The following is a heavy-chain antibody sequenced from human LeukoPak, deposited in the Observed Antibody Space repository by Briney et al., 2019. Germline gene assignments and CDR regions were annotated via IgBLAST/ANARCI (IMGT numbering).Heavy chain of an antibody. CDR3: ARRSGSSWSSFDY. CDR2: ISGFGGST. Sequence: GGSLRLSCAASGFTFNTYTMNWVRQAPGKGLEWVSGISGFGGSTYYAPSVKGRLTISRDNFGNMLYLHLDSLRVEDTAIYYCARRSGSSWSSFDYWGQGALVTVSS. D-gene: IGHD6-13*01. J-gene: IGHJ4*02. V-gene: IGHV3-23*01. CDR1: GFTFNTYT.